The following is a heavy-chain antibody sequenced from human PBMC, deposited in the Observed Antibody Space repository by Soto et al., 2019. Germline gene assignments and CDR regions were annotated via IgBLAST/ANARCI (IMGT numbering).Heavy chain of an antibody. CDR2: ISERGDHT. CDR1: GFTFSSSA. V-gene: IGHV3-23*01. D-gene: IGHD5-18*01. Sequence: EVQLLESGGGLVQPGESLRLSCAASGFTFSSSAMSWVRQAPGKGLEWVSAISERGDHTLYADSVKGRFTISRDNTKSTLHLQMSSLRAEDTALYFCAKGGYKFGLDPWGQGTLVTVSS. J-gene: IGHJ5*02. CDR3: AKGGYKFGLDP.